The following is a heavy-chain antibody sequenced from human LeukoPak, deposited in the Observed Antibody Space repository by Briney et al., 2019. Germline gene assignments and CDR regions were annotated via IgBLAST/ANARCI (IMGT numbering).Heavy chain of an antibody. D-gene: IGHD6-19*01. Sequence: PGGSLRLSCAASGFTVSSNYMSRVRQAPGKGLEWVSAISGSGGSTYYADSVKGRFTISRDNSKNTLYLQMNSLRAEDTALYYCAKDLLGVADDFSVIGDAFDVWGQGTMVTVSS. V-gene: IGHV3-23*01. CDR1: GFTVSSNY. CDR2: ISGSGGST. CDR3: AKDLLGVADDFSVIGDAFDV. J-gene: IGHJ3*01.